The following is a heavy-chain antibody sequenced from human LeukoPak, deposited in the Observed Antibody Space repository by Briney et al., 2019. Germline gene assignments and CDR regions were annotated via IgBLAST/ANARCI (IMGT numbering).Heavy chain of an antibody. CDR3: AKASSGWYYFDY. CDR1: GFTFSSYA. J-gene: IGHJ4*02. D-gene: IGHD6-19*01. CDR2: ISGSGGST. Sequence: GGSLRLSCAASGFTFSSYAMSWVRQAPGKGLEGVSAISGSGGSTYYADSVKGRFTISRDNSKNTLYLQMNSLRAEDTAVYYCAKASSGWYYFDYWGQGTLVTVSS. V-gene: IGHV3-23*01.